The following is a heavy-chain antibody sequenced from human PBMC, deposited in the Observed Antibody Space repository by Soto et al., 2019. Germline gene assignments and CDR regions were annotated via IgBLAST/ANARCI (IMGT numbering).Heavy chain of an antibody. CDR2: VAGNVSNR. D-gene: IGHD4-17*01. CDR1: GISFTTYA. J-gene: IGHJ6*02. CDR3: AGDYLRLNSLNGNYYSYGMDV. V-gene: IGHV3-23*01. Sequence: GGSLRLSCAASGISFTTYAMTWVRQAPGKGLEWVSTVAGNVSNRHYADFVKGRFAISRDNSKNTLSLQMNSLRAEDTAVYYCAGDYLRLNSLNGNYYSYGMDVWGQGTAVTVSS.